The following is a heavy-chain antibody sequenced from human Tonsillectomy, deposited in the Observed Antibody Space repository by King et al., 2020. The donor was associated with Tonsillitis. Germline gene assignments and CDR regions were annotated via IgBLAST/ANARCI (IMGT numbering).Heavy chain of an antibody. CDR1: GFTFSDYC. CDR2: ISRSDGTV. Sequence: VQLVESGGGLVKPGGSLRLSCAASGFTFSDYCMTWIRQAPGKGLEWVSYISRSDGTVYYADSVKGRFTISRDNAKNSLYLQMNSLRAEDTAVYYCARDPIDYGGNSGGFDYWGQGTLVTVSS. CDR3: ARDPIDYGGNSGGFDY. V-gene: IGHV3-11*01. D-gene: IGHD4-23*01. J-gene: IGHJ4*02.